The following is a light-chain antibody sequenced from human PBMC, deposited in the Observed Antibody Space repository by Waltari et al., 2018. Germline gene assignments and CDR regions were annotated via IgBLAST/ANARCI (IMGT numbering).Light chain of an antibody. CDR3: SSESSDKVVL. Sequence: QSALPQPASVSGSPGQSVTISCTGTSSDVGSSNSVSWYQDHPGQGPKVIIYDVSDRPSGVSARFSGSKSGNTASLTISGLQAEDEADYYCSSESSDKVVLFGGGTKVTVL. CDR1: SSDVGSSNS. V-gene: IGLV2-14*03. J-gene: IGLJ3*02. CDR2: DVS.